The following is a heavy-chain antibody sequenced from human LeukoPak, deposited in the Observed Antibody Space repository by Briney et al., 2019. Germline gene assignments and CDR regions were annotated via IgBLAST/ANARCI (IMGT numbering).Heavy chain of an antibody. Sequence: GGSLRLSCAASGFTVSSNYMSWVRQAPGKGLEWVSVIYSGGSTYYADSVRGRFTISRDNAKNSLYLQMTSLGAEDTAVYYCARDRGGGDIIFDYWGQGTLVTVSS. D-gene: IGHD2-21*02. CDR3: ARDRGGGDIIFDY. J-gene: IGHJ4*02. CDR1: GFTVSSNY. CDR2: IYSGGST. V-gene: IGHV3-53*01.